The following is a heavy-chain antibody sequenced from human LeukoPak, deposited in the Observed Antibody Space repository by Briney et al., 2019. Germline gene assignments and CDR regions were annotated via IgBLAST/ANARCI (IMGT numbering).Heavy chain of an antibody. CDR3: ARLGIAAAVYAMDV. V-gene: IGHV1-2*02. D-gene: IGHD6-13*01. J-gene: IGHJ6*02. CDR2: INPNSGDT. Sequence: ASVKVSCKASGYTLTDYYMHWVRQAPGQGLEWMGWINPNSGDTNYAQKFQGRVIMTRDTSISTAYMELSRLRSDDTAVYYCARLGIAAAVYAMDVWGQGTTVTVSS. CDR1: GYTLTDYY.